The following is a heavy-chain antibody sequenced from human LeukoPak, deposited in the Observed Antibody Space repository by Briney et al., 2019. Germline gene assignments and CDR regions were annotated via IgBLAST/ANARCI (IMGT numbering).Heavy chain of an antibody. J-gene: IGHJ4*02. Sequence: GGSLRLSCAASGFTFDDYAMHWVRQAPGKGLEWVGRIRSKANSYATSYDASVKGRFTISRDDSKNTAFLQMNSLKTEDTAVYYCTRRYYHDSSGNYYGDYWGQGTLVTVSS. D-gene: IGHD3-22*01. V-gene: IGHV3-73*01. CDR3: TRRYYHDSSGNYYGDY. CDR2: IRSKANSYAT. CDR1: GFTFDDYA.